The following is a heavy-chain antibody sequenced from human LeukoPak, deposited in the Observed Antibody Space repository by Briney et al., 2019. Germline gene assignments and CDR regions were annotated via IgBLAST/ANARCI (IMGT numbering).Heavy chain of an antibody. CDR2: TSGSGGTT. CDR1: GFTFSSHA. J-gene: IGHJ4*02. D-gene: IGHD3/OR15-3a*01. Sequence: PGGSLRLSCAASGFTFSSHAMSWVRQAPGKGLEWVSGTSGSGGTTYYADSVKGRFTISRDNSKNTLFLQMDSLRAEDTAIYYCAIGPRHKGGLNTYWGQGTLVTVSS. CDR3: AIGPRHKGGLNTY. V-gene: IGHV3-23*01.